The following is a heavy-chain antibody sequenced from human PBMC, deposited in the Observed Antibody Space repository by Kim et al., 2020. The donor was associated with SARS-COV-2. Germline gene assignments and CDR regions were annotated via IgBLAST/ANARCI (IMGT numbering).Heavy chain of an antibody. Sequence: SETLSLTCTVSGGSINSGDYSWSWIRQRPGQGLEWIGYIYYSGSTYYNPSLKSRLTISVDTSENQFSLRLSSVTAADTAVYFCARASMITRRRVLFDPWGQGTLVTVSS. J-gene: IGHJ5*02. V-gene: IGHV4-31*03. CDR3: ARASMITRRRVLFDP. D-gene: IGHD3-16*01. CDR1: GGSINSGDYS. CDR2: IYYSGST.